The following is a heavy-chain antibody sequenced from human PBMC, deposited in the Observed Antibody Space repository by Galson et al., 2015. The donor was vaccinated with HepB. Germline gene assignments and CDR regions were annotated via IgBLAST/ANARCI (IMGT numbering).Heavy chain of an antibody. CDR3: ARDRWRGYSYGATDY. D-gene: IGHD5-18*01. V-gene: IGHV3-33*08. Sequence: SLRLSCAASGFTFSSYGMHWVRQAPGKGLEWVAVIWYDGSNKYYADSVKGRFTISRDNSKNTLYLQMNSLRAEDTAVYYCARDRWRGYSYGATDYWGQGTLVTVSS. CDR1: GFTFSSYG. CDR2: IWYDGSNK. J-gene: IGHJ4*02.